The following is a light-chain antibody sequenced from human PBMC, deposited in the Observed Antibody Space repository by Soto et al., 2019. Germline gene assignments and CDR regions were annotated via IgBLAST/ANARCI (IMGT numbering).Light chain of an antibody. V-gene: IGKV4-1*01. CDR1: QSVLYSSNNNNY. CDR2: RAS. CDR3: QQFYSTPYT. Sequence: DIVMTQSPDSLAVSLGERATINCKSSQSVLYSSNNNNYLAWYQHKPGQPPKLLIYRASTRESGVPDRFSGSGSGTDFTLTISSLQAEDVAVYYCQQFYSTPYTFGQGTKLEIK. J-gene: IGKJ2*01.